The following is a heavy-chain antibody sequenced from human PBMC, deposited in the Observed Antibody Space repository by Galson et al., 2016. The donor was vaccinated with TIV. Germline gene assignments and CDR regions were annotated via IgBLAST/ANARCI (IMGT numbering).Heavy chain of an antibody. CDR2: IIPLFGTA. Sequence: SVKVSCKASGDTFTSYPFNWVRQAPGQGLEWMGGIIPLFGTANYAQKFQGRVTVTADESTSTVYLDLSSLRSEDTAVYYCAKDRNTALDTYHYYYGMEVWGQGTTVTVSS. CDR1: GDTFTSYP. J-gene: IGHJ6*02. V-gene: IGHV1-69*13. D-gene: IGHD5-18*01. CDR3: AKDRNTALDTYHYYYGMEV.